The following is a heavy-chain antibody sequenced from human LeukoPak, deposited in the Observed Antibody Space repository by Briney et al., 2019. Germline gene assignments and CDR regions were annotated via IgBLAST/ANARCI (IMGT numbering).Heavy chain of an antibody. CDR3: VRDAGSYSDY. CDR2: ISSSGSTI. CDR1: GFTFSSYE. V-gene: IGHV3-48*03. J-gene: IGHJ4*02. Sequence: PGGSLRLSCAASGFTFSSYEMNWVRQAPGKGLEWVSYISSSGSTIYYADSVKGRFTISRDNAKNSLYLQMNSLKTEDTAVYYCVRDAGSYSDYWGQGTLVTVSS.